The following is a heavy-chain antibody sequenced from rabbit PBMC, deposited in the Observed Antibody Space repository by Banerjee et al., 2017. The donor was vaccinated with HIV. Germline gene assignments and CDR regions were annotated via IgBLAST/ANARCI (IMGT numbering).Heavy chain of an antibody. CDR3: ARDLDASGNGGGWMLAL. Sequence: QSLEESGGDLVKPGASLTLTCTASGFSFSSSYYMCWVRQAPGKGLEWIACIYAGSSGSTYYASWVISRFTITSNTNQNTVTLQMTSLTGADTATYFCARDLDASGNGGGWMLALWGPGTLVTVS. CDR2: IYAGSSGST. D-gene: IGHD1-1*01. V-gene: IGHV1S40*01. J-gene: IGHJ4*01. CDR1: GFSFSSSYY.